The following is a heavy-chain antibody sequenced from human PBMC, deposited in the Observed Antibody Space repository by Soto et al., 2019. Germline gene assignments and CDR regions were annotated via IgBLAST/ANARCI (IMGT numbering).Heavy chain of an antibody. CDR3: ARVAGGGTSKGPSCYYMDV. CDR2: IYYSGSA. CDR1: GGSISSGGYY. Sequence: QVQLQESGPGLVKPSQTPSLTCTVSGGSISSGGYYWSWIRQHPGKGLEWIGYIYYSGSAYYNPSLKSRVTISVDTSKNQFSLKLTSVTAADTAVYYCARVAGGGTSKGPSCYYMDVWGKGTTVTVSS. D-gene: IGHD3-16*01. V-gene: IGHV4-31*03. J-gene: IGHJ6*03.